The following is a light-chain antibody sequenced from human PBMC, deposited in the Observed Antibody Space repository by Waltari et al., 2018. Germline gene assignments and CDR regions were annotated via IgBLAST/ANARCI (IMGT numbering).Light chain of an antibody. J-gene: IGLJ1*01. Sequence: QSALTQPASVSGSPGQSITISCTGTSSDVGGYSLVSWYQQHPGKAPKLILYEDRKRPSGVSDRFYGSTAGNTASLTISGLQAEDEADYFCCSYAGYSTYVFGTGTKVTVL. CDR2: EDR. CDR1: SSDVGGYSL. CDR3: CSYAGYSTYV. V-gene: IGLV2-23*01.